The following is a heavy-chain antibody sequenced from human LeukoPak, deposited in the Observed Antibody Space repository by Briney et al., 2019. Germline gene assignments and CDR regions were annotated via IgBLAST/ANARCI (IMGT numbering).Heavy chain of an antibody. CDR2: ITSSSSYI. CDR3: VTVGMTSIWSYLRFDP. V-gene: IGHV3-21*01. Sequence: PGGSLRLSCAASGFSFSGYSMNWVRQAPGKGLEWVSSITSSSSYIHYADSVRGRFTISRDNGKNSLYLQMSSLRAEDTAVYYCVTVGMTSIWSYLRFDPRGQGTLVSVSS. D-gene: IGHD1-26*01. CDR1: GFSFSGYS. J-gene: IGHJ5*02.